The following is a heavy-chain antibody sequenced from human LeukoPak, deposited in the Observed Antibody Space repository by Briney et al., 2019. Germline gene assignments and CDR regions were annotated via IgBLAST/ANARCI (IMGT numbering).Heavy chain of an antibody. V-gene: IGHV3-23*01. CDR2: ISGSGGST. CDR1: GFTFSSYA. Sequence: GGSLRLSCAASGFTFSSYAMSWVRQAPGKGLEWVSAISGSGGSTYYADSVKGRFTISRDNSKNTLYLQMNSLRAEDTAVYYCARAIGDLSSGWYVGGFDYWGQGTLVTVSS. J-gene: IGHJ4*02. D-gene: IGHD6-19*01. CDR3: ARAIGDLSSGWYVGGFDY.